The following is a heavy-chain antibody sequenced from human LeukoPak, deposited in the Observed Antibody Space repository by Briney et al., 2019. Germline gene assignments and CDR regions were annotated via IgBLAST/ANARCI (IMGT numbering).Heavy chain of an antibody. J-gene: IGHJ5*02. Sequence: GGSLRLSCAASGFTFSSYWMSWVRQAPGKGLEWVSYISTSGSTIYYADSVKGRFTISRDNAKNSLYLQMNSLRAEDTAIYYCARGTGYCLDPWGQGTLVTVSS. CDR3: ARGTGYCLDP. CDR2: ISTSGSTI. CDR1: GFTFSSYW. V-gene: IGHV3-48*04. D-gene: IGHD2-2*03.